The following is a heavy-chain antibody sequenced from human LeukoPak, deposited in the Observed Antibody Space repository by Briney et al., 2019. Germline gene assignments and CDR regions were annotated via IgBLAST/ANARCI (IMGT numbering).Heavy chain of an antibody. D-gene: IGHD3-16*01. J-gene: IGHJ6*02. CDR3: ARDGGFIRFGGQDV. Sequence: GGSLRLSCAASGFTFSNAWMTWVRQAPGKGLEWVANMNRDGSERNHVDSMGGRISITRDNAKNSLYLQLNSLRLEDTAVYYCARDGGFIRFGGQDVWGQGTSVTVS. CDR1: GFTFSNAW. CDR2: MNRDGSER. V-gene: IGHV3-7*01.